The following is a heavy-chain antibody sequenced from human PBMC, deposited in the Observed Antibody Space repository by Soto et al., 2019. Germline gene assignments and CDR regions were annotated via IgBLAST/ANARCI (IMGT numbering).Heavy chain of an antibody. J-gene: IGHJ2*01. V-gene: IGHV3-7*04. Sequence: HPGGSLRLSCAASGFTFSSYWMSWVRQAPGKGLEWVANINQDGSEKYYVDSVKGRFTISRDNAKNSLYLQMNSLRAEDTAVYYCARPRGWYGRVYWYFDLWGRGTLVTVSS. CDR1: GFTFSSYW. D-gene: IGHD6-19*01. CDR3: ARPRGWYGRVYWYFDL. CDR2: INQDGSEK.